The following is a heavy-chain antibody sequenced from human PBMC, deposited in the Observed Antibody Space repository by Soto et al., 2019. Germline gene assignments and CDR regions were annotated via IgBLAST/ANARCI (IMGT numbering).Heavy chain of an antibody. CDR3: ARDSRSGWYDDVYYY. V-gene: IGHV3-21*01. CDR1: GFTFSSYS. Sequence: GGSLRLSCAASGFTFSSYSMNWVRQAPGKGLEWVSSISSSSSYIYYADSVKGRFTISRDNAKNSLYLQMNSLRAEDTAVYYCARDSRSGWYDDVYYYWGQGTLVTVSS. D-gene: IGHD6-19*01. CDR2: ISSSSSYI. J-gene: IGHJ4*02.